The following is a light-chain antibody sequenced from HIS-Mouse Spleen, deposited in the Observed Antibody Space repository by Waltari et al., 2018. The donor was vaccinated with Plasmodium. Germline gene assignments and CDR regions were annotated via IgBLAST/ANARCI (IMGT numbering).Light chain of an antibody. CDR1: SSDVGGYNY. J-gene: IGLJ3*02. CDR3: CSYAGSSTFV. CDR2: DVS. V-gene: IGLV2-11*01. Sequence: QSALTQPRSVSGSPGQSVTISCTGTSSDVGGYNYVSWYQQHPGKAPKLMIYDVSKRPSGVPYRFSGSKSGNTASLTISGLQAEDEADYYCCSYAGSSTFVFGGGTKLTVL.